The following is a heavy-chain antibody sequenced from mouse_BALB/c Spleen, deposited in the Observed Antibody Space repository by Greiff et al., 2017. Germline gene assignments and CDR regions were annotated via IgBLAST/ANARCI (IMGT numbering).Heavy chain of an antibody. CDR1: GFTFSSYT. J-gene: IGHJ2*01. D-gene: IGHD2-3*01. CDR3: TRDGDGYYGYYFDY. CDR2: ISSGGSYT. V-gene: IGHV5-6-4*01. Sequence: EVKLVESGGGLVKPGGSLKLSCAASGFTFSSYTMSWVRQTPEKRLEWVATISSGGSYTYYPDSVKGRFTISRDNAKNTLYLQMTSLKSEDTAMYYCTRDGDGYYGYYFDYWGQGTTLTVSS.